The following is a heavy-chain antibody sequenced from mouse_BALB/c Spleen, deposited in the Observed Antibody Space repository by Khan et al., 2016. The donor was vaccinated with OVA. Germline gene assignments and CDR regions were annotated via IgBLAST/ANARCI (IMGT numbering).Heavy chain of an antibody. CDR2: INTETGEP. CDR1: GYTFTDYS. Sequence: QIQLVQSGPELKKPGETVKISCKASGYTFTDYSMNWVKQAPGKGLKWMGWINTETGEPTYADDFKGRFAFSLETSASTAYLQINNLKNEDTATYFCAGRRRWYFDDWGAGTTVTVSS. CDR3: AGRRRWYFDD. V-gene: IGHV9-2-1*01. J-gene: IGHJ1*01.